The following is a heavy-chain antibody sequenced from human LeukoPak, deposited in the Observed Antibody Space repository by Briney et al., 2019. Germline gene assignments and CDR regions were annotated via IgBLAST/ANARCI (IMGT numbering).Heavy chain of an antibody. Sequence: GGSLRLSCAASGFTFSSYGMHWVRQAPGKGLEWVAFIRYDGSNKYYADSVKGRFTISRDDAKNTLYLQMNSLRAEDTAVYYCARDRWYAMEVWGKGTTVTVPS. CDR2: IRYDGSNK. CDR3: ARDRWYAMEV. J-gene: IGHJ6*04. V-gene: IGHV3-30*02. CDR1: GFTFSSYG. D-gene: IGHD6-13*01.